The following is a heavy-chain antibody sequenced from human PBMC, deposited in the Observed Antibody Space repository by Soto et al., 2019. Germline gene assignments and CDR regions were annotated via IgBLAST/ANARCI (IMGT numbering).Heavy chain of an antibody. CDR3: LRGAPSGDTFGAPAS. V-gene: IGHV4-34*01. CDR2: INYSGGT. J-gene: IGHJ5*02. CDR1: GGSFRDYH. Sequence: KSSETLSLTCAVYGGSFRDYHWSWIRQPPGKGLEWIGEINYSGGTNYNPSLKSRVSISVDPSKTLSSLNLTPLPPADTAVFSCLRGAPSGDTFGAPASWGQGALATASS. D-gene: IGHD3-10*01.